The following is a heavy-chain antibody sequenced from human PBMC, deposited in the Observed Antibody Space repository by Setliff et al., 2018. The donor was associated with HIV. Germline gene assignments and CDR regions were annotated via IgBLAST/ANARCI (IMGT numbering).Heavy chain of an antibody. CDR3: AREVCSSLNCYPFFNY. J-gene: IGHJ4*01. V-gene: IGHV4-31*03. D-gene: IGHD2-2*01. Sequence: SETLSLTCTVSGGSINNDIYFWSWIRQYPGKGLEWIGYIYYSGSTYYNPSLKSRITISVDTSKNQFSLRLSSVTAADTAVYYCAREVCSSLNCYPFFNYWGQGSLVTVSS. CDR2: IYYSGST. CDR1: GGSINNDIYF.